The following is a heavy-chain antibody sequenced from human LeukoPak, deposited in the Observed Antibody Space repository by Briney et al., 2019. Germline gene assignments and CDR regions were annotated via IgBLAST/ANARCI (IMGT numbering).Heavy chain of an antibody. J-gene: IGHJ6*03. V-gene: IGHV4-34*01. Sequence: PSETLSLTCAVYGGSFSGYFWSWIRQPPGKGLEWIGEINHSGSTNYNPSLKSRVTISVDTSKSQFSLKLSSVTAADTAVYYCARERTHYYMDVWGTGTTVTVSS. CDR3: ARERTHYYMDV. CDR1: GGSFSGYF. CDR2: INHSGST.